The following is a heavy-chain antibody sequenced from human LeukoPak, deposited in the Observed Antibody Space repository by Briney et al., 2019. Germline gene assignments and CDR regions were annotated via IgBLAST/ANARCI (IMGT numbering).Heavy chain of an antibody. CDR1: GFTFSSCA. CDR2: ISGSGGST. D-gene: IGHD5-18*01. Sequence: GGSLRLSCAASGFTFSSCAMSWVRQAPGKGLEWVSAISGSGGSTYYADSVKGRFTISRDNSKNTLYLQMNSLRAEDTAVYYCAKGGRGYSYGDYYFDYWGQGTLVTVSS. J-gene: IGHJ4*02. V-gene: IGHV3-23*01. CDR3: AKGGRGYSYGDYYFDY.